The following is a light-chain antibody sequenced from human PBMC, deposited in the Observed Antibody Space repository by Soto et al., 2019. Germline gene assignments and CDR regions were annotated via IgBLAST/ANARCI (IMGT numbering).Light chain of an antibody. CDR1: SSDVGGYNY. CDR2: EVS. CDR3: SSYAGSNNFRV. Sequence: QSALTQPPSASGSPGQSVTISCTGNSSDVGGYNYVSWYQQHPGKAPKLMIYEVSKRPSGVPDRFSGSKSGNTASLTVSGLQAEDEADYYCSSYAGSNNFRVFGGGTKLTVL. V-gene: IGLV2-8*01. J-gene: IGLJ2*01.